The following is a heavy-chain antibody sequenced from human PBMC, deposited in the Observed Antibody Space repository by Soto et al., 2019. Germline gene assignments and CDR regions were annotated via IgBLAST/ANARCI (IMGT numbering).Heavy chain of an antibody. CDR3: RSGFASGWYGL. D-gene: IGHD1-26*01. J-gene: IGHJ5*02. V-gene: IGHV3-30-3*01. CDR1: GFTLSSHG. CDR2: ISYDGSNK. Sequence: QVQLVESGGGVVQPGRSLRLSCAAPGFTLSSHGMHWVRQAPGKGLEWMAFISYDGSNKDYADSVKGRFTISRDNSKNMLYLQMNSLRVEDTAVYYCRSGFASGWYGLWGQGTLVTVSS.